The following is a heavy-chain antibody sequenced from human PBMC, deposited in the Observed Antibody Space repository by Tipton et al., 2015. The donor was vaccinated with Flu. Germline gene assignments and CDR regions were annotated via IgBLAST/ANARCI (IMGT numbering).Heavy chain of an antibody. J-gene: IGHJ5*02. Sequence: VQLVQSGVEVKTPGESLKISCKGSGYSFTSYWIGWVRQMPGKGLEWMGIIFAGDSDVRYSPSFQGQVTISVDRSISTAFLHWSSLKASDSGIYYCARQDSLAWSSWGQGTLVTVSS. CDR2: IFAGDSDV. CDR1: GYSFTSYW. V-gene: IGHV5-51*01. CDR3: ARQDSLAWSS. D-gene: IGHD2-15*01.